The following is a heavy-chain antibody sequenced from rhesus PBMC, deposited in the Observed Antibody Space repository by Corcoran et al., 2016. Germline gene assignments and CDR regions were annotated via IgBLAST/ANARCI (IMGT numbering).Heavy chain of an antibody. D-gene: IGHD5-12*01. CDR1: GFTFSNYE. CDR2: ISESGGIT. V-gene: IGHV3-100*02. J-gene: IGHJ4*01. CDR3: TRVDTGYFDY. Sequence: DVQLVESGGGLVKPGGSLRLSCVASGFTFSNYEIHWVRQAPGKGLEWVSVISESGGITYYADSGKGRFTISRDNAKNSLFLQMNRLSAEDTAVYYCTRVDTGYFDYWGQGVLVTVSS.